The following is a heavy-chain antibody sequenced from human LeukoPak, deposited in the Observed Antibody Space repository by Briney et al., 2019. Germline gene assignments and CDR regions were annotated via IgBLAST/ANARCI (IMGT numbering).Heavy chain of an antibody. V-gene: IGHV1-46*01. CDR1: GYTFTSYY. Sequence: GASVKVSRKASGYTFTSYYMHWVRQAPGQGLEWMGRINPSGGSTSYAQKFQGRVTMTRDTSTSTVYMELSSLRSEDTAVYYCARDQIAARSIAYYYYYGMDVWGQGTTVTVSS. J-gene: IGHJ6*02. CDR2: INPSGGST. CDR3: ARDQIAARSIAYYYYYGMDV. D-gene: IGHD6-6*01.